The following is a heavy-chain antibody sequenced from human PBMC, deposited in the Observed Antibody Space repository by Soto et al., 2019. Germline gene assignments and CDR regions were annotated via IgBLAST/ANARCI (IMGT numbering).Heavy chain of an antibody. CDR2: ISTYNGNT. CDR1: GYTFTTYD. Sequence: SSVTVSCKPSGYTFTTYDISWVRQAPGQGLEWMGRISTYNGNTNYPQSLQGRLTMTTDTSTTTAYMELRSLRSDDTAVYYCARDPYHVLMVNAPNLYGMDVWGQGTTVSAP. J-gene: IGHJ6*02. D-gene: IGHD2-8*01. V-gene: IGHV1-18*01. CDR3: ARDPYHVLMVNAPNLYGMDV.